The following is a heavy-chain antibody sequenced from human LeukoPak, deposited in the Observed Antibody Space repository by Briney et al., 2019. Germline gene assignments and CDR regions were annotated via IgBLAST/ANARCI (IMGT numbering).Heavy chain of an antibody. Sequence: GGSLRLSCAASGFTFSSYAMHWVRRAPGKGLEWVAVISYDGSNKYYADSVKGRFTISRDNSKNTLYLQMNSLRAEDTAVYYCARDLTGYYGSGSLPPNYWGQGTLVTVSS. D-gene: IGHD3-10*01. CDR2: ISYDGSNK. CDR1: GFTFSSYA. V-gene: IGHV3-30-3*01. J-gene: IGHJ4*02. CDR3: ARDLTGYYGSGSLPPNY.